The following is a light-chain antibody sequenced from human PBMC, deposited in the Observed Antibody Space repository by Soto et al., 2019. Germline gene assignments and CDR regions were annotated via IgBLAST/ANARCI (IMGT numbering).Light chain of an antibody. V-gene: IGKV3-11*01. CDR2: QTS. CDR3: HQRQSWPRT. J-gene: IGKJ1*01. Sequence: EIVLTQSPATLSSFPGDRVTLSCRARQYINTRLAWYQHRPGQAPRLLIYQTSIRAAGIPARFSARGTGTDFTLTISDVQPEDFAVYYCHQRQSWPRTFGQGTKVDI. CDR1: QYINTR.